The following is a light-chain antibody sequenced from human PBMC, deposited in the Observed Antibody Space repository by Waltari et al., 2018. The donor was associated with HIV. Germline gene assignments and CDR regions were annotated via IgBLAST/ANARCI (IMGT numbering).Light chain of an antibody. CDR3: QSYDNSNHWV. CDR2: EDD. V-gene: IGLV6-57*04. Sequence: NFILTQPHSVSASPGKTVTLSCTRDSGRIASHYVQWYQQRPGSAPNTVIYEDDERPSGVPDRFSGSIDSSSNSASLTISGLKTEDEADYYCQSYDNSNHWVFGGGTKLTVL. CDR1: SGRIASHY. J-gene: IGLJ3*02.